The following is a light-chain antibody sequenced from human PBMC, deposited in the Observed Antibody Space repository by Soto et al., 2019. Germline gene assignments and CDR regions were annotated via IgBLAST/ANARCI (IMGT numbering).Light chain of an antibody. V-gene: IGLV2-8*01. CDR3: SSYAGSSSFV. J-gene: IGLJ1*01. CDR2: GVT. CDR1: STDVGAYNY. Sequence: QSVLAQPPSASGPPGQSVTISCTGTSTDVGAYNYVSWFQQYPGKAPKLMIYGVTKRPSGVPARFSGSKSGNTASLTVSGLQAEDEADYYCSSYAGSSSFVFGTGTKVTVL.